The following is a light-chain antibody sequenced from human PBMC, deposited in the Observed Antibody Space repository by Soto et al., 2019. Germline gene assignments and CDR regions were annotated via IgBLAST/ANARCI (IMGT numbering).Light chain of an antibody. CDR1: QSLLQSNGYNY. Sequence: DIVMTQSPLSLPVIPGEPASISCRSSQSLLQSNGYNYLVWYLQKPGQSPQLLIYFGSNRASGVPDRFSGSGSGTYFTLKISRVEADDVVVYYCMQALQTPPTFGQGTKVEIK. J-gene: IGKJ1*01. V-gene: IGKV2-28*01. CDR2: FGS. CDR3: MQALQTPPT.